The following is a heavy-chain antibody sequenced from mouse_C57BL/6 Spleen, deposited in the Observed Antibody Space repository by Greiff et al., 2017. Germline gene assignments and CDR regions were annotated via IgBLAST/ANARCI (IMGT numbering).Heavy chain of an antibody. CDR3: ARTLATLNWYFDV. D-gene: IGHD6-1*01. J-gene: IGHJ1*03. CDR1: GFSLTSYG. Sequence: QVQLKESGPGLVQPSQSLSITCTVSGFSLTSYGVHWVRQSPGKGLEWLGVIWSGGSTDYNAAFISRLSISMDNSKSQVFFKMNSLQADDTAIYYCARTLATLNWYFDVWGTGTTVTVSS. V-gene: IGHV2-2*01. CDR2: IWSGGST.